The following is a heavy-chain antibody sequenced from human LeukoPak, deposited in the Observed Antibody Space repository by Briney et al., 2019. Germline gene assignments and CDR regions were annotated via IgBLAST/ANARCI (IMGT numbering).Heavy chain of an antibody. D-gene: IGHD3-22*01. V-gene: IGHV1-18*01. J-gene: IGHJ6*03. CDR1: GYTFTSYG. Sequence: ASVKVSCKASGYTFTSYGISWVRQAPGQGLEWMGWVSAYNGNTNYAQKLQGRVTMTTDTSASTAYMELRSLRSDDTAVYYCARDFTHYYDSSGYYKGQLYYYYYYMDVWGKGTTVTISS. CDR3: ARDFTHYYDSSGYYKGQLYYYYYYMDV. CDR2: VSAYNGNT.